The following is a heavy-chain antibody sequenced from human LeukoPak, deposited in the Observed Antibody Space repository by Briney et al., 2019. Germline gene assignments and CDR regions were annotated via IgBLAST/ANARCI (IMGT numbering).Heavy chain of an antibody. D-gene: IGHD3-3*01. V-gene: IGHV4-34*01. CDR1: GGSFSGYY. CDR3: ARGETYYDFWSGYYFPH. CDR2: INHSGST. Sequence: SETLSLTCAVYGGSFSGYYWSWIRQPPGKGPKWIGEINHSGSTNYNPSLKSRVTISVDTSKNQFSLKLSSVTAADTAVYYCARGETYYDFWSGYYFPHWGQGTPVTVSS. J-gene: IGHJ4*02.